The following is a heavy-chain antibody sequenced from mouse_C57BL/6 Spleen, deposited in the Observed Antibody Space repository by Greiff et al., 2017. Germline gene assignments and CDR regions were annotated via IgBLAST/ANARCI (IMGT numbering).Heavy chain of an antibody. V-gene: IGHV5-17*01. CDR2: ISSGGSTT. CDR1: GFTFSSYG. Sequence: EVQLMESGGDLVKPGGSLKLSCAASGFTFSSYGMTWVRQTPEKGLEWVATISSGGSTTYYADTVKGRFTIAGDNAKNTLFLQRSSLTSEDTAMYYCASYDDDDLGFDFGGWGTRITVT. CDR3: ASYDDDDLGFDFGG. D-gene: IGHD2-4*01. J-gene: IGHJ1*03.